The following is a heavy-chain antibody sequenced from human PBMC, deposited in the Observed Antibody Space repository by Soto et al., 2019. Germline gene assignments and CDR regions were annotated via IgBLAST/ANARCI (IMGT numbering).Heavy chain of an antibody. CDR1: GYTFTSYD. CDR3: ERAERLDGFGEYYGMDV. D-gene: IGHD3-10*01. V-gene: IGHV1-8*01. CDR2: MNSNSGNT. J-gene: IGHJ6*02. Sequence: ASVKVSCKASGYTFTSYDINWVRQATGQGLEWMGWMNSNSGNTGYAQRFQGRVTMTRNTSTSTAYMELSSLRSEDTAVYYCERAERLDGFGEYYGMDVWGQGTTVTVSS.